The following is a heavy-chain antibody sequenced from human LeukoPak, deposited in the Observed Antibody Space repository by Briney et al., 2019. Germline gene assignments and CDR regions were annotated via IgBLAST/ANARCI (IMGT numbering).Heavy chain of an antibody. CDR1: GGSFSGYY. D-gene: IGHD3-22*01. CDR2: INHSGST. J-gene: IGHJ6*03. Sequence: SETLSLTCAVYGGSFSGYYWSWIRQPPGQGLEWIGEINHSGSTNYNPSLKRRVTPSVDTSKNQFSRKLSSVTAADTAVYDCARTYYYGSSGCPRYYYYMDVWGKGTTVTVSS. CDR3: ARTYYYGSSGCPRYYYYMDV. V-gene: IGHV4-34*01.